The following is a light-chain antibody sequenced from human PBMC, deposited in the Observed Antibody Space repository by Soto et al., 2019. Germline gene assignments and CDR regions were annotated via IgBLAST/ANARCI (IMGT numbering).Light chain of an antibody. J-gene: IGKJ2*01. CDR3: QQYNSYPST. CDR2: QAS. Sequence: DIQMTQSPSTLSASVGDRVTITCRASQSISSWLAWYQQKPGKAPKLLIYQASSLESGLPSRFSGSGSGTEFTLTISSLQPDDFATYYCQQYNSYPSTFGQGTKLEIK. V-gene: IGKV1-5*03. CDR1: QSISSW.